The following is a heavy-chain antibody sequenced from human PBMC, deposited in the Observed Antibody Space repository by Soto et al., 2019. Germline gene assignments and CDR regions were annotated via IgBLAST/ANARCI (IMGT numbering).Heavy chain of an antibody. CDR3: AIADLSGDSCFDY. CDR2: IYYSGST. V-gene: IGHV4-31*03. CDR1: GGSISSGGYY. J-gene: IGHJ4*02. Sequence: PSETLSLTCTVSGGSISSGGYYWSWIRQHPGKGLEWIGYIYYSGSTYYNPSLKIRVTISVDTSKNQFSLKLSSVTAADTAVYYCAIADLSGDSCFDYLCQGTLVTISS. D-gene: IGHD4-17*01.